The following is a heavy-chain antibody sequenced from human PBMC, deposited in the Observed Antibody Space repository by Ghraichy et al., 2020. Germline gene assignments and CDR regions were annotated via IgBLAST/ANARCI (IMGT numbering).Heavy chain of an antibody. CDR2: IYYSGST. D-gene: IGHD3-22*01. J-gene: IGHJ3*02. CDR1: GGSISSGGYY. V-gene: IGHV4-31*03. Sequence: SLNISCTVSGGSISSGGYYWSWIRQHPGKGLEWIGYIYYSGSTYYNPSLKSRVTISVDTSKNQFSLKLSSVTAADTAVYYCARVSGSSGYYLSHAFDIWGQGTMVTVSS. CDR3: ARVSGSSGYYLSHAFDI.